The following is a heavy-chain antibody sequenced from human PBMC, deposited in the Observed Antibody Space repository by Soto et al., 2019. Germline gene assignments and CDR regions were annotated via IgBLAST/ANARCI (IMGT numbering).Heavy chain of an antibody. J-gene: IGHJ4*02. V-gene: IGHV3-21*01. D-gene: IGHD4-17*01. CDR1: GFTFSSYS. CDR3: ARDRTVKEGY. CDR2: ISSSSSYI. Sequence: EVQLVESGGGLVKPGGSLRLSCAASGFTFSSYSMNWVRQAPGKGLEWVSSISSSSSYIYYADSVKARFTISRDNAKNSLYLQMNSLRAEDTAVYYCARDRTVKEGYWGQGTLVTVSS.